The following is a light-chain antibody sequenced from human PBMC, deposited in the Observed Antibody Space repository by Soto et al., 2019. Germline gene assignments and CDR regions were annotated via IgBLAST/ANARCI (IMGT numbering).Light chain of an antibody. CDR2: RAS. J-gene: IGKJ1*01. V-gene: IGKV3-15*01. Sequence: IVMTQSPATLSLSPGERATLSCRASQSVTANLAWYQQKPGQAPRLLIYRASTRATGIPARFSGCGSGTEVTLPLGSLQSEDFAVYICQQYNDWPPRWTLGQGTKVEI. CDR1: QSVTAN. CDR3: QQYNDWPPRWT.